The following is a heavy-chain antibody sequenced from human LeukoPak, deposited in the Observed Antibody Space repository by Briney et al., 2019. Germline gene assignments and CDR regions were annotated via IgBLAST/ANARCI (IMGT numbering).Heavy chain of an antibody. V-gene: IGHV3-7*05. J-gene: IGHJ4*02. CDR1: GFTFSSSW. Sequence: GGSLRLSCAASGFTFSSSWMTWVRQAPGKGLEWVAHIKEDGTEKYYVDSVKGRFTISRDNAKNSVYLQMNSLRAEHTAVYYFARWSSGWEFDYWGQGTLVSVSS. D-gene: IGHD6-19*01. CDR3: ARWSSGWEFDY. CDR2: IKEDGTEK.